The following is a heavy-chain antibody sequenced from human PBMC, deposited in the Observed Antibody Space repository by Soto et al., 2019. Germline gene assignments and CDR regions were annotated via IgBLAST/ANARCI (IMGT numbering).Heavy chain of an antibody. J-gene: IGHJ6*03. CDR3: ASGKSQMTQDRMCFYYYMDV. CDR2: VIPLLDAS. CDR1: GATVNDYT. D-gene: IGHD2-15*01. Sequence: QVQLVQSGAEVKKPGSSVRISCAASGATVNDYTFTWVRRAPGQGLEWMGRVIPLLDASNYAEKFQDSVTITADRFTSTVYMQLSGLKSEDLAIYYCASGKSQMTQDRMCFYYYMDVWGKGTTVTVSS. V-gene: IGHV1-69*08.